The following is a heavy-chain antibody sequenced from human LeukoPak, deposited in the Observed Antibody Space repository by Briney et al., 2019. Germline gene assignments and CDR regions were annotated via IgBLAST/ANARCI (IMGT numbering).Heavy chain of an antibody. Sequence: SETLSLTCTVSGGSISSYYWSWIRQPPGKGLEWIGYIYYSGSTKYNPSLKSRVTISVDTSKNQFSLKLSSVTAADTAVYYCARLTTVGSYWYFDLWGRGTLVTVSS. CDR2: IYYSGST. CDR3: ARLTTVGSYWYFDL. J-gene: IGHJ2*01. V-gene: IGHV4-59*08. D-gene: IGHD4-23*01. CDR1: GGSISSYY.